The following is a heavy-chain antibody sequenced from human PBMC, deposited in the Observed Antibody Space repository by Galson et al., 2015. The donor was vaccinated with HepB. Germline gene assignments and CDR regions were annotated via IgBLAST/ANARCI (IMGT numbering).Heavy chain of an antibody. CDR1: GYTFPSYA. J-gene: IGHJ1*01. Sequence: SGAEVKKPGASVKVSCKASGYTFPSYAMHWVRQAPGQRLEWMGWINAGNGNTKYSQKFQGRVTITRDTSASTAYMELSSLRSEDTAVYYCARGATAAYYYDSSGYYSVVTPPVQHWGQGTLVTVSS. CDR3: ARGATAAYYYDSSGYYSVVTPPVQH. V-gene: IGHV1-3*01. D-gene: IGHD3-22*01. CDR2: INAGNGNT.